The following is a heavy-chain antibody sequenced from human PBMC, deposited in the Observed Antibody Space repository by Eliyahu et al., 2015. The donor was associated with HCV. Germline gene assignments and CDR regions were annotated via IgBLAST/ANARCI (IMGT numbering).Heavy chain of an antibody. CDR3: ARGQLGDY. CDR2: GNHGGST. Sequence: QVQLQQWGAGLLKPSETLSLTCGVYGGFFTGYYWSWIRQPPGKGLEWIGEGNHGGSTNYXSSLKSRVTISVDTSKNQFSLKLTSVTAADTAVYYCARGQLGDYWSQGTLVIVSS. CDR1: GGFFTGYY. J-gene: IGHJ4*02. V-gene: IGHV4-34*01. D-gene: IGHD2-2*01.